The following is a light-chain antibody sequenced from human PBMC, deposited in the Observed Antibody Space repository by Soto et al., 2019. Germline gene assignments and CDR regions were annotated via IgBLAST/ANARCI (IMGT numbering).Light chain of an antibody. CDR2: EVS. CDR3: SSYVGSNNSYV. J-gene: IGLJ1*01. V-gene: IGLV2-8*01. CDR1: SSDVGGYNY. Sequence: QSALTQPPSASGSPGQSVTISCTGTSSDVGGYNYVSWYQQHPGKAPKLMIYEVSKRPSGVPDRFSGSKSGNTASLTVSGLQAEDEADYYCSSYVGSNNSYVFGTGTKVTVL.